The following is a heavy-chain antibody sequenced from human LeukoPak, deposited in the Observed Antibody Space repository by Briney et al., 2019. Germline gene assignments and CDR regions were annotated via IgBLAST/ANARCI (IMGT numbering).Heavy chain of an antibody. J-gene: IGHJ6*02. CDR3: TRRGSGNGGTYAGMDV. CDR2: LLYNGNT. Sequence: SETLSLTCTVAGGSISSDVHYWDWIRQAPGKGLEWIGSLLYNGNTWYNPSLESRVTISVDTSEDQFSLRLTSVNAADTALYFCTRRGSGNGGTYAGMDVWGPGTSVTVSS. V-gene: IGHV4-39*01. D-gene: IGHD1-26*01. CDR1: GGSISSDVHY.